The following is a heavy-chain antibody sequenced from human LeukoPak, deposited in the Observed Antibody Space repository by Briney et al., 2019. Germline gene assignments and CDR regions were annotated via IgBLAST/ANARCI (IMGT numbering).Heavy chain of an antibody. CDR2: INPNSGGT. CDR1: GYTFTGYY. D-gene: IGHD4-17*01. J-gene: IGHJ5*02. CDR3: ARAFTGTSRRYGDYWFDP. Sequence: ASVKVSCKASGYTFTGYYMHWVRQAPGQGLEWMGWINPNSGGTGYAQKFQGRVTMTRDTSISTAYMELTRLRSDDTAIYYCARAFTGTSRRYGDYWFDPWGQGTLVTVSS. V-gene: IGHV1-2*02.